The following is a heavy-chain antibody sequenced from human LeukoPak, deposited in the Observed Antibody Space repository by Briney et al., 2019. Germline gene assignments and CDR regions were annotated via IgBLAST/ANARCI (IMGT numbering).Heavy chain of an antibody. V-gene: IGHV4-59*08. J-gene: IGHJ3*01. Sequence: SETLSLTCTVSGGSISNYYWSWIRQPPGKGLEWIGYIYYSGSTNYNPSLKSRVTISVDTSKNQFSLKLSSVTAADTAVYYCARARVGSGSSFSWGQGTMVTVSS. CDR2: IYYSGST. CDR1: GGSISNYY. D-gene: IGHD3-10*01. CDR3: ARARVGSGSSFS.